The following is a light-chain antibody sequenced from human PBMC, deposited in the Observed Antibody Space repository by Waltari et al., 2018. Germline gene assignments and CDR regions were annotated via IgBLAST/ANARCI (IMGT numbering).Light chain of an antibody. CDR2: EGT. CDR3: CSYAGSTTFLYV. Sequence: QSALTQPASVSGSPGQSITISCTGSSNDLGTYNLVSLYQQHPGKAPKLMIYEGTERPSGVSNRFSGSKSGNTASLTISGLQAEDEADYYCCSYAGSTTFLYVFGTGTKVTVL. J-gene: IGLJ1*01. CDR1: SNDLGTYNL. V-gene: IGLV2-23*01.